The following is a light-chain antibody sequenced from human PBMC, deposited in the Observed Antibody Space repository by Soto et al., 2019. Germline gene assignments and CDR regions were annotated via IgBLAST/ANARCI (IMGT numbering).Light chain of an antibody. Sequence: QSVLTQPPSASGSPGQSVTISCTGTSSDVGGYHYVSWYQQHPGKAPKLMIYEVSKRPSGVPDRFSGSKSGNTASLSVSGLQAEDEADFYCSSYAGSNNLLFGGGTKVTVL. CDR3: SSYAGSNNLL. J-gene: IGLJ3*02. CDR2: EVS. CDR1: SSDVGGYHY. V-gene: IGLV2-8*01.